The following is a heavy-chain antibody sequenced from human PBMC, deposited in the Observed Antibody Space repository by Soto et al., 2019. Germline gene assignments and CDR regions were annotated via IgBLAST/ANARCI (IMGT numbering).Heavy chain of an antibody. Sequence: ASVKVSCKASGYTFTGYYMHWVRQAPGRGLEWMGWINPNSGGTNYAQKFQGWVTMTRDTSISTAYMELSRLRSDDTAVYYCARDRTPQMFDYYYGMDVWGQGTTVTV. V-gene: IGHV1-2*04. CDR1: GYTFTGYY. D-gene: IGHD3-10*02. CDR3: ARDRTPQMFDYYYGMDV. CDR2: INPNSGGT. J-gene: IGHJ6*02.